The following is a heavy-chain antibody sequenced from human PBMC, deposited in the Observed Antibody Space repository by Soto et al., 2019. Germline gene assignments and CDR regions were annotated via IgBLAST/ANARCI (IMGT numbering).Heavy chain of an antibody. CDR3: AKDRRLIAVAGMAY. CDR2: ISYDGSNK. Sequence: QVQLVESGGGVVQPGRSLRLSCAASGFTFSSYAMHWVRQAPGKGLEWVAVISYDGSNKYYADSVKGRFTISRDNSKNTLYLQMNSLRAEDTAVYYCAKDRRLIAVAGMAYWGQGTLVTVSS. CDR1: GFTFSSYA. J-gene: IGHJ4*02. V-gene: IGHV3-30*18. D-gene: IGHD6-19*01.